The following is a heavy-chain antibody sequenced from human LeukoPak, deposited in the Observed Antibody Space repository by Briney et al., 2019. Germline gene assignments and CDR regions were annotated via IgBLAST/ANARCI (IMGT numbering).Heavy chain of an antibody. CDR1: GFTFSSYD. D-gene: IGHD3-3*01. J-gene: IGHJ4*02. CDR2: ISGSGGST. CDR3: AKDGSPYDFWSGYYDPFDY. Sequence: GGSLRLSCAASGFTFSSYDMSWVRQAPGKGLEWVSAISGSGGSTYYADSVKGRFTISRDNSKNTLYLQMNSLRAEDTAVYYCAKDGSPYDFWSGYYDPFDYWGQGTLVTVSS. V-gene: IGHV3-23*01.